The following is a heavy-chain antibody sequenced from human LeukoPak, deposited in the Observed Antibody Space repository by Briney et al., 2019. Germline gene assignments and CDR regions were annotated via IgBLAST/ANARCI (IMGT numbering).Heavy chain of an antibody. D-gene: IGHD1-26*01. J-gene: IGHJ3*02. Sequence: GGSLRLSCAASGITFSNYAMSWVRQAPGKGLEWVSEIYSDGSTYYEASVKGRFSISRANSKNTVYLQMNSLTAEDTAVYYCARELREHGVFDIWGQGTMVTVSS. V-gene: IGHV3-53*01. CDR2: IYSDGST. CDR3: ARELREHGVFDI. CDR1: GITFSNYA.